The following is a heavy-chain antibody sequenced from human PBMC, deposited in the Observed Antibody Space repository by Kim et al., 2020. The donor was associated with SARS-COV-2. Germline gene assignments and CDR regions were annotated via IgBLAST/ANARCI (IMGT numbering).Heavy chain of an antibody. J-gene: IGHJ4*02. Sequence: GGSLRLSCAASGFTFSSYEMNWVRQAPGKGLEWVSYISSSGSTIYYADSVKGRFTISRDNAKNSLYLQMNSLRAEDTAVYYCASLYSSSSGYWGQGTLVTVS. V-gene: IGHV3-48*03. CDR2: ISSSGSTI. D-gene: IGHD6-6*01. CDR1: GFTFSSYE. CDR3: ASLYSSSSGY.